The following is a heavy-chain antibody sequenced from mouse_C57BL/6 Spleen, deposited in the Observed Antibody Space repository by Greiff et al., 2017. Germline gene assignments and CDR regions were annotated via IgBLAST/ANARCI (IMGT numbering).Heavy chain of an antibody. V-gene: IGHV5-4*01. CDR2: ISDGGSYT. Sequence: EVMLVESGGGLVKPGGSLKLSCAASGFTFSSYAMSWVRQTPEKRLEWVATISDGGSYTYYPDNVKGRFTISRDNAKNNLYLQMSHLKSEDTAMYYCARDGGDYDGFAYWGQGTLVTVSA. J-gene: IGHJ3*01. CDR3: ARDGGDYDGFAY. D-gene: IGHD2-4*01. CDR1: GFTFSSYA.